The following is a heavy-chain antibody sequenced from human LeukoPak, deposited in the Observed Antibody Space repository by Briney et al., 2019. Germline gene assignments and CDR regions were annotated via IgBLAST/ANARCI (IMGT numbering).Heavy chain of an antibody. Sequence: PSETLSLTCAVYGGSFSGYYWSWIRQPPGKGLEWIGEINHSGSTNYNPPLKSRVTISVDTSKNQFSLKLSSVTAADTAVYYCARGIRSGYYTGYYYYYMDVWGKGTTVTVSS. J-gene: IGHJ6*03. CDR2: INHSGST. V-gene: IGHV4-34*01. CDR1: GGSFSGYY. CDR3: ARGIRSGYYTGYYYYYMDV. D-gene: IGHD3-3*01.